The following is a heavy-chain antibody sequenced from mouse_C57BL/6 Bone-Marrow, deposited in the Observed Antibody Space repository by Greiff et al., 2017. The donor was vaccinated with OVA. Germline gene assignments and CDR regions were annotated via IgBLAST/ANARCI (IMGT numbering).Heavy chain of an antibody. CDR1: GFTFSSYG. Sequence: DVHLVESGGDLVKPGGSLKLSCAASGFTFSSYGMSWVRQTPDKRLEWVATISSGGSYTYYPDSVKGRFTISRDNAKNTLYLQMSSLKSEDTAMYDCARSPKRWLLRVDYWGQGTTLTVSS. CDR3: ARSPKRWLLRVDY. CDR2: ISSGGSYT. D-gene: IGHD2-3*01. J-gene: IGHJ2*01. V-gene: IGHV5-6*01.